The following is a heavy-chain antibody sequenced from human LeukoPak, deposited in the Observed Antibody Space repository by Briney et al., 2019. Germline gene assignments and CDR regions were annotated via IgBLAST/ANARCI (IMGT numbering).Heavy chain of an antibody. D-gene: IGHD6-19*01. J-gene: IGHJ5*02. CDR2: ISGSGGST. Sequence: PGGSLRLSCAASGFTFSSYAMSWVRQAPGKGLEWVSAISGSGGSTYYADSVKGRFTISRDNSKNTLYLQMNSMRAADTAVYYCAKGAVAAPPPYNWFDPWGQGTLVTVSS. CDR3: AKGAVAAPPPYNWFDP. V-gene: IGHV3-23*01. CDR1: GFTFSSYA.